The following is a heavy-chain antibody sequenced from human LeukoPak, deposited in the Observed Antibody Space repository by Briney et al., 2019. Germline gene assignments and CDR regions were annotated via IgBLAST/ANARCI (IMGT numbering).Heavy chain of an antibody. Sequence: ASVKVSFKASGYTFTDYSMHWVRQAPGQGLEWMGWINPNSGGTKYAQKFQGRVTMTRDTSISTAYMELSRLRSDDTAVYYCARGHCRVGTCDVFYFDYWGQGILVTVSS. D-gene: IGHD2-15*01. CDR3: ARGHCRVGTCDVFYFDY. CDR2: INPNSGGT. J-gene: IGHJ4*02. V-gene: IGHV1-2*02. CDR1: GYTFTDYS.